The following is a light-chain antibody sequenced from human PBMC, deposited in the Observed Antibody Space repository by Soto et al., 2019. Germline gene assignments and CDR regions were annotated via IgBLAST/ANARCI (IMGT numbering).Light chain of an antibody. CDR1: GSSIGTNT. CDR3: AAWDGSLNNVL. J-gene: IGLJ2*01. Sequence: QLVLTQPPSASGTPGLRVTISCSGSGSSIGTNTVNWYRQLPGTAPKLLIYGNNQRPSGVPDRFSGSKSGTSASLAISGLQSEDEADYYCAAWDGSLNNVLFGGGTKLTVL. V-gene: IGLV1-44*01. CDR2: GNN.